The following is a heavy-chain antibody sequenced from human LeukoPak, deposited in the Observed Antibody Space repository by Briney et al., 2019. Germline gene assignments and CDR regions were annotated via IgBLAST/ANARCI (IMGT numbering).Heavy chain of an antibody. Sequence: GASVEVSCKASGGTFSSYAISWVRQAPGQGLEWMGGIIPIFGTANYAQKFQGRVTITADESTSTAYMELSSLRSEDTAVYYCARDRGTTTAWFDPWGQGTLVTVSS. V-gene: IGHV1-69*13. D-gene: IGHD4-11*01. CDR2: IIPIFGTA. J-gene: IGHJ5*02. CDR1: GGTFSSYA. CDR3: ARDRGTTTAWFDP.